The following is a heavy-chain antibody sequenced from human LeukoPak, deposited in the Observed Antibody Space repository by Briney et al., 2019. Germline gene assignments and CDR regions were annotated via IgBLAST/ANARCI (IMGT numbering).Heavy chain of an antibody. CDR2: IKSKSDGGTS. CDR1: GFTFNDAW. Sequence: PGGSLRLSCAASGFTFNDAWMNWVRQAPGQGLEWVGRIKSKSDGGTSDYVAPVKGRFTISRDDSKNTLYLQMNSLKSDDTAVYYCYYYRSGISGWGQGNLVTVSS. V-gene: IGHV3-15*07. CDR3: YYYRSGISG. D-gene: IGHD3-10*01. J-gene: IGHJ4*02.